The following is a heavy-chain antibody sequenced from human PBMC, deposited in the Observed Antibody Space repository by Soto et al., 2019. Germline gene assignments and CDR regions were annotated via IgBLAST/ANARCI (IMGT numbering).Heavy chain of an antibody. J-gene: IGHJ5*01. CDR3: AKDFRPLGQRFVS. CDR1: GFTFSSYG. CDR2: ISYDGSNK. Sequence: GGSLRLSCAASGFTFSSYGMHWVRQAPGKGLEWVAVISYDGSNKYYADSVKGRFTISRDNSKNTLYLQMNSLRAEDTAVYYCAKDFRPLGQRFVSWCQGTLVTVSS. D-gene: IGHD3-16*02. V-gene: IGHV3-30*18.